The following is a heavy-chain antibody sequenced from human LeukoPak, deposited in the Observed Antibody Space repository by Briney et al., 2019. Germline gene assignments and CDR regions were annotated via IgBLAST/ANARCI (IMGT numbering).Heavy chain of an antibody. D-gene: IGHD6-19*01. J-gene: IGHJ4*02. CDR2: ISWNRGTI. CDR1: GFTFDDYA. Sequence: PGRSLRLSCAASGFTFDDYAMHWVRQAPGKGLEWVSGISWNRGTIGYADSVKGRFTISRDNAKNSLYLQMNSVRAEDTALYYCAKDAYSSGWYYFDYWGQGALVTVSS. V-gene: IGHV3-9*01. CDR3: AKDAYSSGWYYFDY.